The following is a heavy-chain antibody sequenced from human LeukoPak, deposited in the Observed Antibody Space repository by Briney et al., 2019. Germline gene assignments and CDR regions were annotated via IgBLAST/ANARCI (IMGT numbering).Heavy chain of an antibody. CDR2: IIPIFGTA. CDR3: ARSHIVVVTAILHYYYGMDV. CDR1: GGTFSSYA. Sequence: SVKVSCKAPGGTFSSYAISWVRQAPGQGLEWMGGIIPIFGTANYAQKFQGRVTITADESTSTAYMELSSLRSEDTAVYYCARSHIVVVTAILHYYYGMDVWGQGTTVTVSS. V-gene: IGHV1-69*13. J-gene: IGHJ6*02. D-gene: IGHD2-21*02.